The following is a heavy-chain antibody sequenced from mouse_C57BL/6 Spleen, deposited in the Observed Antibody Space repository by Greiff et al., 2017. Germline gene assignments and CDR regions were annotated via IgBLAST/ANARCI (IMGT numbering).Heavy chain of an antibody. Sequence: VQLQQSGAELVKPGASVKLSCKASGYTFTSYWMHWVKQRPGQGLEWIGMIHPNSGSTNYNEKFKSKATLTVDKSSSTAYMQLSSLTFEDSAVYYCARADTTWFDYWGQGTTLTVSS. D-gene: IGHD2-12*01. V-gene: IGHV1-64*01. CDR1: GYTFTSYW. CDR2: IHPNSGST. J-gene: IGHJ2*01. CDR3: ARADTTWFDY.